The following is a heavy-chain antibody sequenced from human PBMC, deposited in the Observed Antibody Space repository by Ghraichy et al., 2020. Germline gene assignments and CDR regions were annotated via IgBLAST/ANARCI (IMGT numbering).Heavy chain of an antibody. V-gene: IGHV3-30-3*01. CDR3: ARFQGPGTTGYFDY. Sequence: GGSLRLSCAASGFTFSSYAMHWVRQAPGKGLEWVAVISYDGSNKYYADSVKGRFTISRDNSKNTVYLQMNSLRAEDTAVYYCARFQGPGTTGYFDYWGQGTLVTVSS. D-gene: IGHD1-1*01. CDR1: GFTFSSYA. CDR2: ISYDGSNK. J-gene: IGHJ4*02.